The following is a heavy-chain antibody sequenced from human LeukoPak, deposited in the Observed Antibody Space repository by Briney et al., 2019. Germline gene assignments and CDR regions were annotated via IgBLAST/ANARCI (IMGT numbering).Heavy chain of an antibody. CDR3: ARAHELLWFGESPYYFDY. V-gene: IGHV4-34*01. CDR1: GGSFSGYY. CDR2: INHSGST. J-gene: IGHJ4*02. D-gene: IGHD3-10*01. Sequence: PSETLSLTCAVYGGSFSGYYWSWIRQPPGKGLEWIGEINHSGSTNYNPSLKSRVTISVDTSKNQFSLKLSSVTAADTAVYYCARAHELLWFGESPYYFDYWGQGTLVTVSS.